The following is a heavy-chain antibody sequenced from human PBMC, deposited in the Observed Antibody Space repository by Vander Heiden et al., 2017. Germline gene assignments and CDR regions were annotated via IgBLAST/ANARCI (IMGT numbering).Heavy chain of an antibody. J-gene: IGHJ4*02. V-gene: IGHV3-21*01. D-gene: IGHD5-12*01. Sequence: EVQLVESGGGLVRPGGSLRLSCAASGSTFSSYTMNWVRQAPGKGLEWVSSISSRSSYIYYADSMKGRFTISRDDAKNSLYLQMNSLRAEDTAVYYCAGGTYSGYDFSAFGYWGQGTLVTVSS. CDR1: GSTFSSYT. CDR3: AGGTYSGYDFSAFGY. CDR2: ISSRSSYI.